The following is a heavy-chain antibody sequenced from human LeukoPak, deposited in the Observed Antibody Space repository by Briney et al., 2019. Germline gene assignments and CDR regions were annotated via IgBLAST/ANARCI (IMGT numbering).Heavy chain of an antibody. D-gene: IGHD4-23*01. J-gene: IGHJ4*02. CDR1: GGSVSSGSHY. V-gene: IGHV4-61*01. Sequence: SETLSLTCTFSGGSVSSGSHYWSWIRQPPGKGLEGIVYIYYSRNTKYNPSLKSLVTISVDTSKNQYSMNLSSVTAADTAVYYCARVPAAGNPPFEYWGQGTLATVSS. CDR3: ARVPAAGNPPFEY. CDR2: IYYSRNT.